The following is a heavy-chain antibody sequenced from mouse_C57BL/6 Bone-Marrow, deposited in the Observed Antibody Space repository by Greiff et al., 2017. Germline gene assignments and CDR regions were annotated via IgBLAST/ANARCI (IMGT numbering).Heavy chain of an antibody. Sequence: QVQLQQSGAELARPGASVKLSCKASGYTFTSYGISWVKQRTGQGLEWIGEIYPRSGNTYYNEKLKGKAQLTADKSSTPAYIKLRRLTSACSAVPFCAREGLLSMDDWGQGTSVTVSS. J-gene: IGHJ4*01. CDR2: IYPRSGNT. D-gene: IGHD2-10*01. V-gene: IGHV1-81*01. CDR3: AREGLLSMDD. CDR1: GYTFTSYG.